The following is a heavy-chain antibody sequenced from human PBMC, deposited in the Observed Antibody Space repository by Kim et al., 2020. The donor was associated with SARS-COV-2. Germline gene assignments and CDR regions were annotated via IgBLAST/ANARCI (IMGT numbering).Heavy chain of an antibody. J-gene: IGHJ6*02. CDR3: ASGGYSYGGGMDV. V-gene: IGHV1-69*01. Sequence: YAQKFQGRVTITADESTSTAYMELSSLRSEDTAVYYCASGGYSYGGGMDVWGQGTTVTVSS. D-gene: IGHD5-18*01.